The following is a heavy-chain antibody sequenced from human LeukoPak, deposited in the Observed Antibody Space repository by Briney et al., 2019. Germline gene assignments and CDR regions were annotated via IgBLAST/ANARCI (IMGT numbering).Heavy chain of an antibody. CDR3: AKALPERPFDF. Sequence: GGSLRLSCAASGFTVSSNYMSWVRQAPGKGLEWVSVIYSGGSTYYADSVKGRFTISRDNSKNTLYLQMNSLRAEDTAIYYCAKALPERPFDFWGQGTLVTVSS. D-gene: IGHD6-25*01. J-gene: IGHJ4*02. CDR1: GFTVSSNY. CDR2: IYSGGST. V-gene: IGHV3-53*01.